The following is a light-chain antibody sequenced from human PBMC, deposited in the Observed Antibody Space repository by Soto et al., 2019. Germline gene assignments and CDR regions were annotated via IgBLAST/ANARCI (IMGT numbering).Light chain of an antibody. CDR1: QGISTY. J-gene: IGKJ4*01. CDR3: QQLKSYPLT. V-gene: IGKV1-9*01. Sequence: DIQLTQSPSFLSASVGDRVTITCRATQGISTYLAWYQQKPGKAPKLLIYAASTLQSGVPSRFSGSGSGTDFTPTISSLQPEDFATYYCQQLKSYPLTFGGGTKVEI. CDR2: AAS.